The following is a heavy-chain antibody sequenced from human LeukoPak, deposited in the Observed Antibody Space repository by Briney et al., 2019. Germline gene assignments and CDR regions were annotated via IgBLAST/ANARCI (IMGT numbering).Heavy chain of an antibody. Sequence: GGSLRLSCTASGFTFGDYAMSGSRHAPGKGLEWVGFIRSKAYGGTTEYAASVKGRFTISRDDSKGIAYLQMNDLKTEDTAVYYCTQDDFPDWGQGTLFTVSS. CDR2: IRSKAYGGTT. CDR3: TQDDFPD. J-gene: IGHJ4*02. CDR1: GFTFGDYA. V-gene: IGHV3-49*03. D-gene: IGHD2-21*02.